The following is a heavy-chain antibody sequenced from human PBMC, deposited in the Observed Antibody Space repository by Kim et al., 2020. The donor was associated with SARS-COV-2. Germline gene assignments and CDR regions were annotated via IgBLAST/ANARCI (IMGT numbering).Heavy chain of an antibody. Sequence: ASVKVSCKASGYTFTSYYMHWVRQAPGQGLEWMGIINPSGGSTSYAQKFQGRVTMTRDTSTSTVYMELSSLRSEDTAVYYCARDRDIAADMYNWFDPWGQGTLVTVSS. CDR1: GYTFTSYY. V-gene: IGHV1-46*01. D-gene: IGHD6-13*01. J-gene: IGHJ5*02. CDR2: INPSGGST. CDR3: ARDRDIAADMYNWFDP.